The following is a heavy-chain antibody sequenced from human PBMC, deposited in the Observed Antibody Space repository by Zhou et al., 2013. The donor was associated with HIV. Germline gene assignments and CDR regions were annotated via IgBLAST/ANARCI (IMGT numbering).Heavy chain of an antibody. V-gene: IGHV4-61*09. CDR1: GGSISSGTYY. D-gene: IGHD3-10*01. J-gene: IGHJ5*02. Sequence: VQLQESGPGLVMPSQALSLTCTVSGGSISSGTYYWSWIRQPAGKGLEWIGHIYSSERTSYNPSLKSRVTISIDTSKNQFSLKLSSVTAADTAVYYCARLPVWIGELWKGWFDPWGQGTRVTVSS. CDR2: IYSSERT. CDR3: ARLPVWIGELWKGWFDP.